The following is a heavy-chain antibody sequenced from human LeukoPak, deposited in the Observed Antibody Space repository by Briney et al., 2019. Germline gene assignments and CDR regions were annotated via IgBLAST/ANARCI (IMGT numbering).Heavy chain of an antibody. CDR2: ISAYNGNT. D-gene: IGHD2-2*01. CDR3: ARDCSSTSCYAGSAFDI. Sequence: ASVTVSCTASGYTFTSYGISWVRQAPGQGLEWMGWISAYNGNTNYAQKLQGRVTMTTDTSTSTAYMELRSLRSDDTAVYYCARDCSSTSCYAGSAFDIWGQGTMVTVSS. CDR1: GYTFTSYG. J-gene: IGHJ3*02. V-gene: IGHV1-18*01.